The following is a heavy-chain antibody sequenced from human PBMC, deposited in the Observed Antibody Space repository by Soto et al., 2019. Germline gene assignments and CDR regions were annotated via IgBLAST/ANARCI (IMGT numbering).Heavy chain of an antibody. D-gene: IGHD2-8*02. CDR3: ARESAVVYEL. Sequence: SVKVSCKASGGTFSSYAISWVRQAPGQGLEWMVGIIPIFGTANYAQKFQGRVTITADKSKSTAYMELSSLRSEDTAVYYCARESAVVYELWGQATLVTVAS. V-gene: IGHV1-69*06. J-gene: IGHJ4*02. CDR2: IIPIFGTA. CDR1: GGTFSSYA.